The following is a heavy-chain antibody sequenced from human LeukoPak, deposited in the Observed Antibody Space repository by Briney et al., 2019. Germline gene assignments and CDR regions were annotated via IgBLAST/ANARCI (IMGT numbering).Heavy chain of an antibody. CDR2: INHSGST. CDR3: AGRLNVDTAMVPGFDY. J-gene: IGHJ4*02. D-gene: IGHD5-18*01. CDR1: GGSFSGYY. V-gene: IGHV4-34*01. Sequence: SETLSLTCAVYGGSFSGYYWSWIRQPPGKGLEWIGEINHSGSTNYNPSLKSRVTISVDTSKNQFSLKLSSVTAADTAVYYCAGRLNVDTAMVPGFDYWGQGTLVTVSS.